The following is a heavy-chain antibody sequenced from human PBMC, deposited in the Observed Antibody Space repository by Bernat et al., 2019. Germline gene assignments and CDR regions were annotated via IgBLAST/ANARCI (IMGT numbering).Heavy chain of an antibody. J-gene: IGHJ6*02. V-gene: IGHV3-23*01. Sequence: EVQPLESGGGLVQPGGSLRLSCAASGFTFSSYAMSWVRQAPGKGLEWVSAISGSGGSTYYADSVKGRFTISRDNSKNTLYLQMNSLRAEDTAVYYCAKDQSHYYYYGMDVWGQGTTVTVSS. CDR1: GFTFSSYA. CDR2: ISGSGGST. CDR3: AKDQSHYYYYGMDV.